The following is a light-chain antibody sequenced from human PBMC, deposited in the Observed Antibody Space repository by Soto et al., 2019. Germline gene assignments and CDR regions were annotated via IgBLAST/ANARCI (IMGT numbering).Light chain of an antibody. V-gene: IGKV1-33*01. CDR1: QDIRNY. Sequence: DIQMTQSPSSLSASVGDRVTITCRATQDIRNYLNWYQQKPGKAPKLLIFDASSLHTGVPSRFSGSGSGTDFTFTISSLQPEDIATYYCQQYDDMSQYSFGQGTKVEIK. CDR3: QQYDDMSQYS. J-gene: IGKJ2*03. CDR2: DAS.